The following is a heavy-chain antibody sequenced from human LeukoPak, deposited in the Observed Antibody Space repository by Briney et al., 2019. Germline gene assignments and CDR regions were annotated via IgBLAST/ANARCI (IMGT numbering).Heavy chain of an antibody. CDR2: IYTSGST. D-gene: IGHD6-19*01. V-gene: IGHV4-61*02. CDR3: ARDLFSSGWYSVQYNWFDP. J-gene: IGHJ5*02. CDR1: GGSISSGGYS. Sequence: TSQTLSLTCAVSGGSISSGGYSWSWIRQPAGKGLEWIGRIYTSGSTNYNPSLKSRATMSVDTSKNQFSLKLSSVTAADTAVYYCARDLFSSGWYSVQYNWFDPWGQGTLVTVSS.